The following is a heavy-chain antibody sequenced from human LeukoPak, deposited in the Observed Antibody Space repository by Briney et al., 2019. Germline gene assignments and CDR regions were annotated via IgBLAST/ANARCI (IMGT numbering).Heavy chain of an antibody. J-gene: IGHJ3*02. Sequence: FAPTLVTTIRSLRVTSKFTGLAYSDGAGGGRSFPQRPSTALERLGVIYENDKKLYSSSLQNRLTITKDTSRNQVVLTMANMDPVHTATYYRARRHRRVASDIWGQGTMVTVSS. D-gene: IGHD2-15*01. CDR1: GLAYSDGAGG. CDR3: ARRHRRVASDI. CDR2: IYENDKK. V-gene: IGHV2-5*01.